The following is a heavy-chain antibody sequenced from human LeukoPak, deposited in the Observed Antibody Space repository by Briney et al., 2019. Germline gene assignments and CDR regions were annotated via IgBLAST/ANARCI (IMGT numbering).Heavy chain of an antibody. Sequence: GASVKVSCKASGYTFTSYGISWVRQAPGQGLEWTGWISAYNGNTNYAQKLQGRVTMTTDTSTSTAYMELRSLRSDDTAVYYCARRTTYYDILTGYYTDWFDPWGQGTLVTVSS. CDR3: ARRTTYYDILTGYYTDWFDP. V-gene: IGHV1-18*01. J-gene: IGHJ5*02. D-gene: IGHD3-9*01. CDR1: GYTFTSYG. CDR2: ISAYNGNT.